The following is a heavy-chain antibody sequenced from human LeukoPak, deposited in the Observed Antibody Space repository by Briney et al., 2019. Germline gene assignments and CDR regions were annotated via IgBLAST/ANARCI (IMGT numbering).Heavy chain of an antibody. CDR1: GFTFSSYE. CDR2: ISGSGSTI. CDR3: ASYPSGYSSGWYAYRYFDY. J-gene: IGHJ4*02. Sequence: GGSLRLSCAASGFTFSSYEMHGLRQAPGRGLEWVFYISGSGSTIYYADFVKGRFTISRDNAKNSLYLQMNSLRAEDTAVYYCASYPSGYSSGWYAYRYFDYWGQGTLVTVSS. D-gene: IGHD6-19*01. V-gene: IGHV3-48*03.